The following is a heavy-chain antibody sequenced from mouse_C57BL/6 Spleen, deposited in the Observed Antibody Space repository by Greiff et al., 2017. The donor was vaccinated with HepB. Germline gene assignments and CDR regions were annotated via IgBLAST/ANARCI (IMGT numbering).Heavy chain of an antibody. V-gene: IGHV5-4*03. D-gene: IGHD4-1*01. J-gene: IGHJ3*01. Sequence: EVKVVESGGGLVKPGGSLKLSCAASGFTFSSYAMSWVRQTPEKRLEWVATISDGGSYTYYPDNVKGRFTISRDNAKNNLYLQMSHLKSEDTAMYYCANWAWFAYWGQGTLVTVSA. CDR1: GFTFSSYA. CDR2: ISDGGSYT. CDR3: ANWAWFAY.